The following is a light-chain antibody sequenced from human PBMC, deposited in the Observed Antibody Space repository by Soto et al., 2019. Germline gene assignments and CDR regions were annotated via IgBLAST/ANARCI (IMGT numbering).Light chain of an antibody. CDR1: QDIRSW. CDR2: AAT. Sequence: DIQMTQSPSYVSASVGDRVSITCRASQDIRSWLAWYQQRPGKAPKLLIYAATILQSGVPSRFSGSGSGTTFTLTINNLQPEDFASYFCQQANGFPLTFGGGTKVDIK. V-gene: IGKV1-12*01. CDR3: QQANGFPLT. J-gene: IGKJ4*01.